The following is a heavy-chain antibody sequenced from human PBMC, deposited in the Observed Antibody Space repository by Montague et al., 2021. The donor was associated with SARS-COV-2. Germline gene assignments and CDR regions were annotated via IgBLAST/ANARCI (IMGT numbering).Heavy chain of an antibody. Sequence: SETLSLTCAVYVGSFSGYYWSWIRQPPGKGLEWIGEINHSGSTNYNPSLRSRITILVDTSKNQSSLKLSSVTAADTAVYYCARIGDAYNAPPGYWGQGTLVAVSS. D-gene: IGHD5-24*01. CDR1: VGSFSGYY. J-gene: IGHJ4*02. V-gene: IGHV4-34*01. CDR2: INHSGST. CDR3: ARIGDAYNAPPGY.